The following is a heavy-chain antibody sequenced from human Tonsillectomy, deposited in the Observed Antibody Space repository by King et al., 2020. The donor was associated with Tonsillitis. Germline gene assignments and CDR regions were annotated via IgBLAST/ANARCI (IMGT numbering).Heavy chain of an antibody. V-gene: IGHV3-30*18. CDR3: ANDRDKWLQNYDAFDI. Sequence: QVQLVESGGGVVQPGRSLRLSCAASGFTFSSYGMHWVRQAPGKGLEWVAVISYDGSNKYYDDSVKGRFTISRDNSKNTLYLQMNSLRAEKTAVYYCANDRDKWLQNYDAFDICGQGTMVTVSS. D-gene: IGHD5-12*01. CDR2: ISYDGSNK. J-gene: IGHJ3*02. CDR1: GFTFSSYG.